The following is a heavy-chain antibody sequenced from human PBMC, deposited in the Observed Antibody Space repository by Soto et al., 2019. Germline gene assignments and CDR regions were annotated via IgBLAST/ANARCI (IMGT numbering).Heavy chain of an antibody. J-gene: IGHJ4*02. CDR3: ARSGYYEDY. CDR2: ILVAGST. V-gene: IGHV3-23*01. D-gene: IGHD3-3*01. CDR1: GFFCGSYD. Sequence: GGSLRLSCAVSGFFCGSYDMSWVRQAPGKGLEWVSTILVAGSTHYVDSVKGRFTISRDTSKNQFSLKLSSVTAADTAVYYCARSGYYEDYWGQGTLVTVSS.